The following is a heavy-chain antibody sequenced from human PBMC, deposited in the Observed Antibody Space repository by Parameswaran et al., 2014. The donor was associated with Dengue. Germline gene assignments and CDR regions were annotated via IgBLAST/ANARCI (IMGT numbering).Heavy chain of an antibody. D-gene: IGHD2-15*01. CDR3: VRGHCDTTTCSVFDT. CDR2: IYPGDSDT. CDR1: GYNFIAYW. J-gene: IGHJ5*02. Sequence: GESLKISCKASGYNFIAYWIGWVRQMPGKGLEWMGIIYPGDSDTRYSPSFNGRVTISADKSTNTAYLHWSSLKASDTAIHYCVRGHCDTTTCSVFDTWGQGTQVTVSS. V-gene: IGHV5-51*01.